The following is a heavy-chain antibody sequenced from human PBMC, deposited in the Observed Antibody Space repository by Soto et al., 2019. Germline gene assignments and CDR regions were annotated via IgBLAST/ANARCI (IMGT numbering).Heavy chain of an antibody. D-gene: IGHD6-19*01. CDR3: AKDSRQWLVDWFDP. Sequence: GSDRLSYKVSGFNFSTYWMSWVRQAPGKGLEWVSAISGSGGSTYYADSVKGRFTISRDNSKNTLYLQMNSLRAEDTAVYYCAKDSRQWLVDWFDPWGQGTLVTVSS. V-gene: IGHV3-23*01. CDR2: ISGSGGST. CDR1: GFNFSTYW. J-gene: IGHJ5*02.